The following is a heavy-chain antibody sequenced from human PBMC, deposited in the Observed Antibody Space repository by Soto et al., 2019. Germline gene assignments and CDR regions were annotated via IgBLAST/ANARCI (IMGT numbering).Heavy chain of an antibody. Sequence: HITLNESGPAQVKPRQTLTLTCTFSGFSLTTSGVGVGWIRQSPGRAPEWLALIYWDDDKRYSQSLKSRLTITKDASKNQVVLTMADLDPADTATYYCAHRVLRTVFGLVTTTAIYFDFCGQGTPVSVSS. CDR3: AHRVLRTVFGLVTTTAIYFDF. V-gene: IGHV2-5*02. D-gene: IGHD3-3*01. J-gene: IGHJ4*02. CDR1: GFSLTTSGVG. CDR2: IYWDDDK.